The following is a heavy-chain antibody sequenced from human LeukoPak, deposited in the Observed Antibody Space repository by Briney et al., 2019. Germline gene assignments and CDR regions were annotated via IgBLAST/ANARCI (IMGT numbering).Heavy chain of an antibody. CDR2: IYTSGST. D-gene: IGHD6-13*01. CDR3: ARSCSSSWSDAFDI. V-gene: IGHV4-4*09. Sequence: PSETLSLTCTVSGGSISSYYWSWIRQPPGKGLEWSGYIYTSGSTNYNPSLKSRVTISVDTSKNQFSLKLSPVTAADTAVYYCARSCSSSWSDAFDIWGQGTMVTVSS. CDR1: GGSISSYY. J-gene: IGHJ3*02.